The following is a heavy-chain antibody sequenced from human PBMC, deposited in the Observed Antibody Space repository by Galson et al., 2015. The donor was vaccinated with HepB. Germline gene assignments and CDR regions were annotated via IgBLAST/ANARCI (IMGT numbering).Heavy chain of an antibody. D-gene: IGHD5-12*01. Sequence: SLRLSCAASGFTFIASGIHWVRQAPGKGLEWVAVVSSDGTDKYYADSVKGRFTISRDNSKNTIYLQMNSLRAEDTAVYYCARDVSGNAGGGGMDVWGQGTTVTVSS. V-gene: IGHV3-30*03. CDR1: GFTFIASG. J-gene: IGHJ6*02. CDR2: VSSDGTDK. CDR3: ARDVSGNAGGGGMDV.